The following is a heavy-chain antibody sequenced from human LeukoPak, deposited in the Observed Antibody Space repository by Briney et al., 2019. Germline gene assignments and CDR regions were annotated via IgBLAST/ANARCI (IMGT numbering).Heavy chain of an antibody. CDR1: GFTFSSYA. CDR3: AKARGVNIVVVPSPFDY. D-gene: IGHD2-2*01. CDR2: ISGSGGST. V-gene: IGHV3-23*01. Sequence: GGSLRLSCAAFGFTFSSYAMSWVRQAPGKGLEWVSAISGSGGSTYYADSVKGRFTISRDNSKNTLYLQMNSLRAEDTAVYYCAKARGVNIVVVPSPFDYWGQGTLVTVSS. J-gene: IGHJ4*02.